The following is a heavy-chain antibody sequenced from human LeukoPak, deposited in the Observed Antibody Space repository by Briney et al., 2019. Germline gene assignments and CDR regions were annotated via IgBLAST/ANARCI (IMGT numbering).Heavy chain of an antibody. D-gene: IGHD6-13*01. J-gene: IGHJ6*02. CDR3: AREYSSSWNYYGMDV. CDR1: GYTFTSYA. CDR2: INAGNGNT. Sequence: ASVTVSCKASGYTFTSYAMHWVRQAPGQRLEWMGWINAGNGNTKYSQKFQGRVTITRDTSASTAYMELSSLRSEDTAVYYCAREYSSSWNYYGMDVWGQGTTVTVSS. V-gene: IGHV1-3*01.